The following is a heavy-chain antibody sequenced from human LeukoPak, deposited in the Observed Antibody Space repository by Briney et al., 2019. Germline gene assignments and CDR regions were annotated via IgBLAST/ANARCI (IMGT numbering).Heavy chain of an antibody. J-gene: IGHJ4*02. CDR1: GFTFSSYG. Sequence: AGGSLRLSCSASGFTFSSYGMHWVRQAPGKGLEWVAVISYDGSNKYYADSVKGRFTISRDNSKNTLYLQMNSLRAEDTAVYYCAREGDGYNSHVDYWGQGTLVTVSS. CDR3: AREGDGYNSHVDY. D-gene: IGHD5-24*01. CDR2: ISYDGSNK. V-gene: IGHV3-30*03.